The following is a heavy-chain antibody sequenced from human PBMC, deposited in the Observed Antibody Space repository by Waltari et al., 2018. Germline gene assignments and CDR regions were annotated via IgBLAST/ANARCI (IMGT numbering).Heavy chain of an antibody. J-gene: IGHJ4*02. CDR2: IYYSGST. Sequence: QVQLQESGPGLVKPSQTLSLPCTVSGGSISSGDYYWSWIRQPPGKGLEWIGYIYYSGSTYYNPSLKSRVTISVDTSKNQFSLKLSSVTAADTAVYYCARVADYDFWSGYYEDYWGQGTLVTVSS. CDR1: GGSISSGDYY. V-gene: IGHV4-30-4*08. D-gene: IGHD3-3*01. CDR3: ARVADYDFWSGYYEDY.